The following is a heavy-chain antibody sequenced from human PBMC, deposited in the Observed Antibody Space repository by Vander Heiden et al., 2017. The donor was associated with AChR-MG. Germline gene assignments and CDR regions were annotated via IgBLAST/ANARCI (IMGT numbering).Heavy chain of an antibody. J-gene: IGHJ4*02. V-gene: IGHV1-69*01. CDR3: ARDLGFDWLSFDY. D-gene: IGHD3-9*01. CDR2: IIPIFGTA. Sequence: QVQLVQSGAEAQKPGASVKVSCKASGGTFSSYAISWVRQAAGQGLEWMGGIIPIFGTANYAQKFQGRVTITADESTSTAYMELSSLRSEDTAVYYCARDLGFDWLSFDYWGQGTLVTVSS. CDR1: GGTFSSYA.